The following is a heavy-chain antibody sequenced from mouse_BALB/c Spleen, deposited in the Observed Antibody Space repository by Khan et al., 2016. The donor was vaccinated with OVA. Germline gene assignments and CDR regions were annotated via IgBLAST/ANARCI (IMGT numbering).Heavy chain of an antibody. CDR3: ARREKSGYYPSWFAY. CDR2: IDPSDSES. D-gene: IGHD2-3*01. V-gene: IGHV1-61*01. J-gene: IGHJ3*01. Sequence: QVQLQQSGAELVRPGASVNLSCKASGYTFTSYWMNWVKQRPGHGLEWIGRIDPSDSESHYNQMFREKATLTVEKSSSTAYMQLSSLTFEDSSVYYCARREKSGYYPSWFAYWGQGTLVTVSA. CDR1: GYTFTSYW.